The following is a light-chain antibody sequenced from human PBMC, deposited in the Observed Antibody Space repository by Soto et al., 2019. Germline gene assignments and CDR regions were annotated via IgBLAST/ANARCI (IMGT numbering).Light chain of an antibody. CDR2: DAS. CDR1: QNINKW. CDR3: QQYNSFPFT. J-gene: IGKJ2*01. V-gene: IGKV1-5*01. Sequence: DIQMTQSPSTLSASLGDRVTITCRASQNINKWLAWYQQKPGTAPTILMYDASSLESGVPSRFSGSRSETEFTLTISSLQPDDFSTYYCQQYNSFPFTFGQGTKLDIK.